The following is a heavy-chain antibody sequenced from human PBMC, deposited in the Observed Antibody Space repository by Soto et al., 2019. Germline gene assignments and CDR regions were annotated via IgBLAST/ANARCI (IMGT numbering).Heavy chain of an antibody. CDR2: IYYSGST. CDR1: GGSISSGDYY. Sequence: SETLSLTCTVSGGSISSGDYYWSWIRQPPGKGLEWIGYIYYSGSTYYNPSLKSRVTISVDTSKNQFSLKLSSVTAADTAVYYCARGGITGTGGAFDIWGQGTMVTVSS. CDR3: ARGGITGTGGAFDI. D-gene: IGHD1-7*01. J-gene: IGHJ3*02. V-gene: IGHV4-30-4*01.